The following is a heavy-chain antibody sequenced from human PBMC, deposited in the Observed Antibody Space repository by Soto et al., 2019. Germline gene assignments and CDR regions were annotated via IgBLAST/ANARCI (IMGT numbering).Heavy chain of an antibody. J-gene: IGHJ4*02. CDR1: GFTFSSYG. V-gene: IGHV3-30*18. Sequence: QVQLVESGGGVVQPGRSLRLSCAASGFTFSSYGMHWVRQAPGKGLEWVAVISYDGSNKYYADSVKGRFTISRDNSKNTLYLQMNSLRAEDTAVYYCAKGSLRFLEWLLWVSFDYWGQGTLVTVSS. CDR2: ISYDGSNK. D-gene: IGHD3-3*01. CDR3: AKGSLRFLEWLLWVSFDY.